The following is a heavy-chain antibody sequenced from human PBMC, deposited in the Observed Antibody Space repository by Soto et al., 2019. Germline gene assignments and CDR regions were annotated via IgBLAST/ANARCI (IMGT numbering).Heavy chain of an antibody. CDR2: IIPIFGTA. Sequence: SVKVSCKASGGTFSSYAISWVRQAPGQGLEWMGGIIPIFGTANYAQKFQGRVTITADESTSTAYMALSSLRSEDTAVYYCARPKMYYYDSSGEYYFDYWGQGTLVTVSS. CDR1: GGTFSSYA. D-gene: IGHD3-22*01. CDR3: ARPKMYYYDSSGEYYFDY. J-gene: IGHJ4*02. V-gene: IGHV1-69*13.